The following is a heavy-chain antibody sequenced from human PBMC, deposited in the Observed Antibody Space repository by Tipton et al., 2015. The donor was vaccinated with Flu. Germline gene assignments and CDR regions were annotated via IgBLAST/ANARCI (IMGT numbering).Heavy chain of an antibody. D-gene: IGHD6-19*01. CDR2: INQDGSEK. Sequence: GSLRLSCAATGFTISNYWMSWVRQAPGKGLEWVANINQDGSEKYYVDSVKGRFTISRDNSKNTLYLQMNSLRAEDTAVYYCAKVIPELVAGLDFWGQGTLVTVSS. CDR1: GFTISNYW. CDR3: AKVIPELVAGLDF. V-gene: IGHV3-7*03. J-gene: IGHJ4*02.